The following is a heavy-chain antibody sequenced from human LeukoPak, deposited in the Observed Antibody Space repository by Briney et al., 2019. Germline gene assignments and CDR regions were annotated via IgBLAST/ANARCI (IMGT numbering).Heavy chain of an antibody. CDR3: ARVLYYYASVSYNYYMDV. J-gene: IGHJ6*03. CDR2: IYSGGTT. Sequence: GGSLRLSCAVSGFIVTGNYMTWVRLAPGKGLEWVSTIYSGGTTFYTDSVRGRFTISRDNSKNTLYLQMNSLRAEDAAIYYCARVLYYYASVSYNYYMDVWGKGTTVTISS. V-gene: IGHV3-53*01. CDR1: GFIVTGNY. D-gene: IGHD3-10*01.